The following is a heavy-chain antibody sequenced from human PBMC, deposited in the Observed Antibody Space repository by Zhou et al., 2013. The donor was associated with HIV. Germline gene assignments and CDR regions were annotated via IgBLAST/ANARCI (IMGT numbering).Heavy chain of an antibody. J-gene: IGHJ5*02. Sequence: QVRLEQSGPEVQGPGASIKISCKSSGYIFREFYVHWVRQSPLHGLEWMGYINPKSGDAHGTQSLQGRLTLSRDSSIRTVYMQLTGLVFDDTALYFCVRDSGPVDFDHWGQGTHVTVSS. CDR3: VRDSGPVDFDH. CDR1: GYIFREFY. D-gene: IGHD1-26*01. CDR2: INPKSGDA. V-gene: IGHV1-2*02.